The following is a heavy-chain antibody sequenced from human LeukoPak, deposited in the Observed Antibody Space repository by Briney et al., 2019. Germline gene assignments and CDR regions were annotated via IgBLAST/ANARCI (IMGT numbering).Heavy chain of an antibody. CDR1: GFTVSDYW. CDR2: IDQDGGGK. J-gene: IGHJ4*02. Sequence: GRSLRLSCAAAGFTVSDYWMNCVRQAPGKGLGWVANIDQDGGGKYYLDSVKGRFTISRENAKNSLYLQINSLRAEDTAVYYCARGDWAPFDYWGQGSLLTVSS. V-gene: IGHV3-7*01. CDR3: ARGDWAPFDY. D-gene: IGHD2-21*02.